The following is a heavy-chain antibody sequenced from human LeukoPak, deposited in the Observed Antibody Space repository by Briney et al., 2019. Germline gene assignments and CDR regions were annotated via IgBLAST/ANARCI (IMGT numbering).Heavy chain of an antibody. Sequence: GGSLRLSCAASGFTLSNYAMSWVRQAPGKGLEWVSAFTRSAVGTYYADSVKGRFTISRDNSKNTLYLQMNGLRAEDTAVYYCAKDLGYNYGHNPYRFDYWGRGTLVTVSS. CDR3: AKDLGYNYGHNPYRFDY. D-gene: IGHD5-18*01. V-gene: IGHV3-23*01. CDR1: GFTLSNYA. CDR2: FTRSAVGT. J-gene: IGHJ4*02.